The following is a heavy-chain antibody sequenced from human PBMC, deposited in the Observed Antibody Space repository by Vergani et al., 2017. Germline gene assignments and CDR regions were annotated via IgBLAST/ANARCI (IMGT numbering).Heavy chain of an antibody. CDR2: ISSSSSYI. Sequence: EVQLVESGGGLVKPGGSLRLSCAASGFTFSSYSMNWVRQAPGKGLEWASSISSSSSYIYYADSVKGRFTISRANAKNSLYLQMNSLRAEDTAVYYCARDRRGYCTNGVCYRAFDIWGQGTMVTVSS. D-gene: IGHD2-8*01. J-gene: IGHJ3*02. CDR3: ARDRRGYCTNGVCYRAFDI. CDR1: GFTFSSYS. V-gene: IGHV3-21*01.